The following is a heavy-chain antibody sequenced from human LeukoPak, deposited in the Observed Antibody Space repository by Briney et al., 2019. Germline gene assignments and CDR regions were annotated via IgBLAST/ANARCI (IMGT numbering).Heavy chain of an antibody. D-gene: IGHD3-22*01. CDR2: INPSGGST. Sequence: GASVKVSCKASGYTFTSYYMHWVRQAPGQGLEWMGIINPSGGSTSYAQKFQGRVTMTRDTSTSTVYMELSSLRSDDTAVYYCARDGGYYSPYYYYYGMDVWGQGTTVTVSS. V-gene: IGHV1-46*01. CDR3: ARDGGYYSPYYYYYGMDV. J-gene: IGHJ6*02. CDR1: GYTFTSYY.